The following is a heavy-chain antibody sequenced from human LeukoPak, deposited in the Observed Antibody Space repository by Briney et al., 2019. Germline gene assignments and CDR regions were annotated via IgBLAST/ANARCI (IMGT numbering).Heavy chain of an antibody. CDR2: IRSSGSTI. CDR3: ARGPYSSGWYRRVRDAYFDY. CDR1: GFTFSDYY. Sequence: GGSLRLAWAASGFTFSDYYMSWIRQAPGKGLGWVSYIRSSGSTIYYAASVKGRFTISRDNAKKSLYLQMNSLRAEDTAVYYCARGPYSSGWYRRVRDAYFDYWGEGTLVTVSS. D-gene: IGHD6-19*01. V-gene: IGHV3-11*01. J-gene: IGHJ4*02.